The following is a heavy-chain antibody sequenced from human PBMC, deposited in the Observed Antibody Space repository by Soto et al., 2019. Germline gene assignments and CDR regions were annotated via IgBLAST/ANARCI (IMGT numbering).Heavy chain of an antibody. CDR1: GYRFTSYW. CDR3: ASNSYNDSSGYSHAPLNY. V-gene: IGHV5-10-1*01. CDR2: IDPSDSYT. Sequence: PGESLKISCKGSGYRFTSYWINWVRQMPGKGLEWMGRIDPSDSYTNYSPSFQGHVTISADKSISTAYLQWSSLKASDTAMYYCASNSYNDSSGYSHAPLNYWGQGTLVTASS. J-gene: IGHJ4*02. D-gene: IGHD3-22*01.